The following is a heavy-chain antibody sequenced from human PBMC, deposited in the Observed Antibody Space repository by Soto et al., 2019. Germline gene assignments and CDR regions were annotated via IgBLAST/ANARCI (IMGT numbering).Heavy chain of an antibody. D-gene: IGHD1-1*01. CDR3: ARHYPIGNNWNYFDY. J-gene: IGHJ4*02. CDR2: ISYTGST. CDR1: GGSISSYY. V-gene: IGHV4-59*08. Sequence: ASETLSLTCTVSGGSISSYYWGWIRQPPGKGLEWIGHISYTGSTNYNPSLESRITISVDTSNNQLSLKVNSVTAADTALYYCARHYPIGNNWNYFDYWGQGTLVTVSS.